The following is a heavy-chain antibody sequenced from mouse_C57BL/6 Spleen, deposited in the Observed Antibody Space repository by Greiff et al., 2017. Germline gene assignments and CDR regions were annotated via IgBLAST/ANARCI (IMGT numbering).Heavy chain of an antibody. V-gene: IGHV1-82*01. J-gene: IGHJ4*01. CDR1: GYAFSSSW. CDR2: IYPGDGDT. CDR3: ARGYGSSSAMDY. D-gene: IGHD1-1*01. Sequence: QVQLQQSGPELVKPGASVKISCKASGYAFSSSWMNWVKQRPGKGLEWIGRIYPGDGDTNYNGKFKGKATLTADKSSSTAYMQLSSLTSEDAAVYFCARGYGSSSAMDYWGQGTAVTVSS.